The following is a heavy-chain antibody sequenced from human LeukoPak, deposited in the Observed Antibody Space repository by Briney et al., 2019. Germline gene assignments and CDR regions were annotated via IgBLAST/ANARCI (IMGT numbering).Heavy chain of an antibody. CDR1: GFTFSSYG. Sequence: GRSLRLSCAAPGFTFSSYGMHWVRQAPGKGLEWVAVISYDGSNKYYADSVKGRFTISRDNSKNTLYLQMNSLRAEDTAVYYCAKDGSPDYYDSKMDVWGKGTTVTVSS. J-gene: IGHJ6*04. V-gene: IGHV3-30*18. CDR3: AKDGSPDYYDSKMDV. D-gene: IGHD3-22*01. CDR2: ISYDGSNK.